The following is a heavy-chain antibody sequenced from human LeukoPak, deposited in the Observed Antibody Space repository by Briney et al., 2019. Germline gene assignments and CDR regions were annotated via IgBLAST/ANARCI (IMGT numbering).Heavy chain of an antibody. CDR3: ASIAPGTSYIRK. CDR2: IKQDGSEK. CDR1: GFTFSSYW. Sequence: GGSLRLSCAASGFTFSSYWMSWVRQAPGKGLEWVANIKQDGSEKYYVDSVKGRFTISRDNVKNSLYLQMNSLRAGDTAVYYCASIAPGTSYIRKWGQGTLVTVSS. D-gene: IGHD3-10*01. V-gene: IGHV3-7*02. J-gene: IGHJ4*02.